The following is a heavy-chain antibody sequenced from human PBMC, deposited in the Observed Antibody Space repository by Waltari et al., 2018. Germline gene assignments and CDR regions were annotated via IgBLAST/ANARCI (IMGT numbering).Heavy chain of an antibody. CDR1: GGSFSGYY. CDR2: INHAGNR. V-gene: IGHV4-34*02. J-gene: IGHJ6*02. Sequence: QVQLQQWGAGLLQPSETLSLTCAVYGGSFSGYYWGWIRQSPGKGLEWIGEINHAGNRNYKPSLRSGVSMLVDTSRSQFSLKLSSMTAADTALYYCVRLEDCSGPGGNCYSGDSFALDVWGQGTTVTVSS. D-gene: IGHD2-8*02. CDR3: VRLEDCSGPGGNCYSGDSFALDV.